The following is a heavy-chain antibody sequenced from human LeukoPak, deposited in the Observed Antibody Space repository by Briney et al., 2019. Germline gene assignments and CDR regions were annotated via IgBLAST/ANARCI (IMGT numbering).Heavy chain of an antibody. CDR2: IKSKTDGGTT. CDR3: TTGYYYDSSGYYPLYYFDY. J-gene: IGHJ4*02. D-gene: IGHD3-22*01. V-gene: IGHV3-15*01. Sequence: GGSLTLSCAASGFTFSNAWMSWVRQAPGKGLEWVGRIKSKTDGGTTDYAAPVKGRFTISRDDSKNTLYLQMNSLKTEDTAVYYCTTGYYYDSSGYYPLYYFDYWGQGTLVTVSS. CDR1: GFTFSNAW.